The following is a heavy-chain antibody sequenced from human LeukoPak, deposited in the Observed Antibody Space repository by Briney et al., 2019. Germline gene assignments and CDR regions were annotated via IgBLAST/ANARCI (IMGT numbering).Heavy chain of an antibody. V-gene: IGHV3-30-3*01. J-gene: IGHJ3*02. CDR3: ARFVGGAPLDSNPDHDAFDI. CDR2: VSYDGSNK. Sequence: GRSLRPSCAASGFTFSSYAMHWVRQAPGKGLEWVAVVSYDGSNKYYAGSVKGRFTISRDNSKNTLYLQMNSLRAEDTAVYYCARFVGGAPLDSNPDHDAFDIWGQGTMVTVSS. CDR1: GFTFSSYA. D-gene: IGHD4-4*01.